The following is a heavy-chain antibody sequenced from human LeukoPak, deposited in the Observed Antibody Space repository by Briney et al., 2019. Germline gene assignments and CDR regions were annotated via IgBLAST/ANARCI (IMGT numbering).Heavy chain of an antibody. D-gene: IGHD2-2*01. J-gene: IGHJ5*02. CDR3: VRDRDIVVVPAADNWFDP. V-gene: IGHV3-21*01. CDR2: ISSSSSYI. Sequence: GGSLRLSCSASGFTFRSYSMNWVRQAPGKGLEWVSSISSSSSYIYDADSVKGRFTISRDNAKNSLYLQMNSLRAEDTAVYYCVRDRDIVVVPAADNWFDPWGQGTLVTVSS. CDR1: GFTFRSYS.